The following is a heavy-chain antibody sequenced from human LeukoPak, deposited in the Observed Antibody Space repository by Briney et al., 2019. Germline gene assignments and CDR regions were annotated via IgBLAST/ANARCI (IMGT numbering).Heavy chain of an antibody. Sequence: SETLSLTCTVSGGSISSSSYYWGWIRQPPGKGLEWIGSIYYSGSTYYNPSLKSRVTISVDTSKNQFSLKLSSVTAADTAVYYCARRSPPLLRYFDWSRLKAFDIWGQGTMVTVSS. CDR3: ARRSPPLLRYFDWSRLKAFDI. D-gene: IGHD3-9*01. J-gene: IGHJ3*02. V-gene: IGHV4-39*07. CDR2: IYYSGST. CDR1: GGSISSSSYY.